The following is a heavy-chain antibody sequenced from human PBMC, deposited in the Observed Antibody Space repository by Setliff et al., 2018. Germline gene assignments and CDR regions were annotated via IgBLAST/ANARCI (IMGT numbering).Heavy chain of an antibody. D-gene: IGHD7-27*01. CDR2: ISADGINK. CDR3: VGDPPQSGYAFAI. J-gene: IGHJ3*02. V-gene: IGHV3-7*01. CDR1: EFTFNNYW. Sequence: HPGGSLRLSCAASEFTFNNYWMNWVRQAPGKGLEWVASISADGINKYYADSVKGRFTISRDNSKNTLYLQMNSLRVDDTAVYYCVGDPPQSGYAFAIWGQGTMVTVSS.